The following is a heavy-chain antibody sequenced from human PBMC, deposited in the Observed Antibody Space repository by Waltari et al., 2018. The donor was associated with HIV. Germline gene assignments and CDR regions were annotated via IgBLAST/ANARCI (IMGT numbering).Heavy chain of an antibody. CDR2: LKRDGISR. Sequence: VQLVESGGGSIKTGGSLRLSCTASGFSVSNHWMDWVRQGPGKGLVWGARLKRDGISRNYADDVKGRFVISRDNARNTVYLQLNSLRVEDTAMYFCARASHYIEFSTFDGDYYFDVWGRGTRVAVSS. V-gene: IGHV3-74*01. D-gene: IGHD2-15*01. J-gene: IGHJ4*02. CDR3: ARASHYIEFSTFDGDYYFDV. CDR1: GFSVSNHW.